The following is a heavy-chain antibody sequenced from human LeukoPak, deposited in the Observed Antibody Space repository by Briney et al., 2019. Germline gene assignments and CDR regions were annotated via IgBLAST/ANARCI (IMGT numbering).Heavy chain of an antibody. CDR2: IYNSGST. CDR1: GFSISSGSYS. Sequence: PSQTLSLTCTVSGFSISSGSYSWSWIRQPPGKGLEWIGRIYNSGSTYYNPSLTSRVTISVDTSKNQFSLKLSSVTAADTAVYYCARDRRYDTIIDYWGQGTLVTVSS. CDR3: ARDRRYDTIIDY. J-gene: IGHJ4*02. D-gene: IGHD3-22*01. V-gene: IGHV4-61*02.